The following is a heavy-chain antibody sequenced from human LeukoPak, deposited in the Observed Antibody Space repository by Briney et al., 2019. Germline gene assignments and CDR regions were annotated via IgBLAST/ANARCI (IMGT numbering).Heavy chain of an antibody. V-gene: IGHV4-59*01. D-gene: IGHD3-9*01. CDR3: ARFLYDILTGYYADI. J-gene: IGHJ3*02. CDR2: IYYSGST. CDR1: GGSISSYY. Sequence: PSETLSLTCTVSGGSISSYYWSWIRQPPGKGLEWIGYIYYSGSTNYNPSLKSRVTISVDTSKNQFSLKLSSVTAADTAVYYCARFLYDILTGYYADIWGEGTMVTVSS.